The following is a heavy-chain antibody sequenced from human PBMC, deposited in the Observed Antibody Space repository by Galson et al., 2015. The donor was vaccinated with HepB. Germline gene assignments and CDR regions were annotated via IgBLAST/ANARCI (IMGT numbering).Heavy chain of an antibody. CDR2: ISSSSSTI. J-gene: IGHJ5*02. D-gene: IGHD3-9*01. Sequence: SLRLSCAASGFTFSSYSMNWVRQAPGKGLEWVSYISSSSSTIYYADSVKGRFTISRDNAKNSLYLQMNSLRDEDTAVYYCARDSPYYDILTGYYGGPNAWGQGTLVTVSS. CDR3: ARDSPYYDILTGYYGGPNA. V-gene: IGHV3-48*02. CDR1: GFTFSSYS.